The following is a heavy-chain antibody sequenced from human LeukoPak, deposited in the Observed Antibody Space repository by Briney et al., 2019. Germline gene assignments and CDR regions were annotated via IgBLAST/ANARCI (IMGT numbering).Heavy chain of an antibody. Sequence: PSEPLSLTCTVSGGSFSSYYWSWIRQPPGKGLEWIGYIYYSGSTNYNPSLKSRVTISVDTSKNQFSLKLSSVTAADTAVYYCARSDITMVRGFDYWGQGTLVTVSS. D-gene: IGHD3-10*01. CDR1: GGSFSSYY. CDR3: ARSDITMVRGFDY. V-gene: IGHV4-59*01. J-gene: IGHJ4*02. CDR2: IYYSGST.